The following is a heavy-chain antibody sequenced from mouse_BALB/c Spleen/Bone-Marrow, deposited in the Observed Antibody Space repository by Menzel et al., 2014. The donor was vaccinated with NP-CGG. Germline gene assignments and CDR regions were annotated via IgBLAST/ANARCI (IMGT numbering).Heavy chain of an antibody. CDR1: GYSFTGYN. V-gene: IGHV1S135*01. CDR2: IDPDYGGT. J-gene: IGHJ4*01. Sequence: EVQLQQSGPEVEKPGASVKISCKASGYSFTGYNMNWVKQNNGKSPERIGNIDPDYGGTTYNQKFKGKATLTVDKSSSTAYMQLKSLTSEDSAVYYCARGSGGYYVDYGMDYWGQGTSVTVSS. D-gene: IGHD2-3*01. CDR3: ARGSGGYYVDYGMDY.